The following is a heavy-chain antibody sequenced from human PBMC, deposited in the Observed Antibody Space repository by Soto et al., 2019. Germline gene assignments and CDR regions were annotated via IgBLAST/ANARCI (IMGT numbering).Heavy chain of an antibody. CDR2: INPSGDTT. D-gene: IGHD2-21*01. Sequence: ASVKVSCKASGYTFAGYHMHWVRQAPAQGLEWMGIINPSGDTTNYAQEFQGRVTMTRDTSTSTVYMELSSLRSEDTAVYYCTRGAYCGGDCYDYWGQGPLVTVSS. V-gene: IGHV1-46*03. CDR1: GYTFAGYH. CDR3: TRGAYCGGDCYDY. J-gene: IGHJ4*02.